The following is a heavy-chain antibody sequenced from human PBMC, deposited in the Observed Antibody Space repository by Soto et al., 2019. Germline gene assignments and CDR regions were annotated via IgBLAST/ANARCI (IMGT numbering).Heavy chain of an antibody. CDR3: AIRFDLYNWFDP. V-gene: IGHV4-34*01. Sequence: SETLSLTCAVYGGSFSGYYWGWIRQPPGKGLEWIGEINHSGSTNYNPSLKSRVTISVDTSKNQFSLKLSSVTAADTAVYYCAIRFDLYNWFDPWGQGTLVTVSS. D-gene: IGHD3-9*01. CDR2: INHSGST. J-gene: IGHJ5*02. CDR1: GGSFSGYY.